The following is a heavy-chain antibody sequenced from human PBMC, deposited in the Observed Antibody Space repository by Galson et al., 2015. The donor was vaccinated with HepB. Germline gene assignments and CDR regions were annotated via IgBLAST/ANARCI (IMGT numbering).Heavy chain of an antibody. Sequence: SLRLSCAASGFTFSSYGMHWVRQAPGKGLEWVAFIRYDGSNKYYADSVKGRFTISRDNSKNTLYLQMNSLRAEDTAVYYCANGGYDYYGPFDYWGQGTLVTVSS. CDR2: IRYDGSNK. CDR3: ANGGYDYYGPFDY. J-gene: IGHJ4*02. V-gene: IGHV3-30*02. CDR1: GFTFSSYG. D-gene: IGHD5-12*01.